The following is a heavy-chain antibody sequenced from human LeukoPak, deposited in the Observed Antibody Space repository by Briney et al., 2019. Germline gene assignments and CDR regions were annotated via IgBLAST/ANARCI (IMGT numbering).Heavy chain of an antibody. CDR3: ARAFSRIAAAGTLGY. V-gene: IGHV1-3*01. J-gene: IGHJ4*02. CDR1: GYTFTSYA. D-gene: IGHD6-13*01. Sequence: ASVKVSCKASGYTFTSYAMHWVRQAPGQSLEWMGWINAGNGNTKYSQKFQGRVTITRDTSASTAYMELSSLRSEDTAVYYCARAFSRIAAAGTLGYWGQGTLVTVSS. CDR2: INAGNGNT.